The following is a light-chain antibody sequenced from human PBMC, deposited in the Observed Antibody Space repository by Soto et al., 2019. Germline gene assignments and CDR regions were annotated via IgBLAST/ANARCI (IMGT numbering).Light chain of an antibody. CDR2: SNN. CDR1: RSNIGSNT. Sequence: QSVLTQPPSASGTPGQRVTISCSGSRSNIGSNTVNWYQQVPGTAPKLLIYSNNQRPSGVPDRFSGSKSGTSASLAISGLQSEDEADYYGAAWDDSLNGYVFGTGTKVTVL. V-gene: IGLV1-44*01. CDR3: AAWDDSLNGYV. J-gene: IGLJ1*01.